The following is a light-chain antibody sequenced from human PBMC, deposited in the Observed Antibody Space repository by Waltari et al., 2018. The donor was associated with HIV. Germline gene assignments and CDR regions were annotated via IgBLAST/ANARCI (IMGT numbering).Light chain of an antibody. J-gene: IGLJ3*02. V-gene: IGLV2-11*01. CDR1: SSDVGGYDS. CDR2: EVI. CDR3: CSYAGTYTDVL. Sequence: QSALTQPRSVSGSPGQSVTISCTGTSSDVGGYDSVSWYLQHPGKVPKLIIYEVIKRPSGVPHRFSGSKSGNTASLTISGLQTEDEADYFCCSYAGTYTDVLFGGGTKLTVL.